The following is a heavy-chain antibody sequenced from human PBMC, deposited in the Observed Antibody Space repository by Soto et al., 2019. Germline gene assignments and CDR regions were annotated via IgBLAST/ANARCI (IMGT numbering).Heavy chain of an antibody. D-gene: IGHD2-15*01. J-gene: IGHJ5*02. Sequence: QVQLQQWGAGLLKPSETLSLTCAVYGGSFSGYYWTWIRQPPGKGLEWIGEINHSGSTNYNPSLKSRVTISVDTSKNQFSLKLSSVTAAATAVYYCARGSNFVVLVAATNWFDPWGQGTLVTVSS. CDR3: ARGSNFVVLVAATNWFDP. CDR2: INHSGST. CDR1: GGSFSGYY. V-gene: IGHV4-34*01.